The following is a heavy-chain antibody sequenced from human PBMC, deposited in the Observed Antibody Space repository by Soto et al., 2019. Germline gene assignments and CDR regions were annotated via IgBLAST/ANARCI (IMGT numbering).Heavy chain of an antibody. V-gene: IGHV4-30-4*01. CDR1: GGSISSGDYY. J-gene: IGHJ6*02. D-gene: IGHD6-6*01. CDR2: IYYSGST. CDR3: ARDYEGSSSRWVHMDV. Sequence: SETLSLTCTVSGGSISSGDYYWSWIRQPPGKGLEWIGYIYYSGSTYYNPSLKGRVTISVDTSKNQFSLKLSTVTAADTAVYYCARDYEGSSSRWVHMDVWGQGTTVTVSS.